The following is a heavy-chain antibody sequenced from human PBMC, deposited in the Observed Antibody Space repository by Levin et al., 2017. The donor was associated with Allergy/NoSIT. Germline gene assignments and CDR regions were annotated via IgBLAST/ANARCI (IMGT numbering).Heavy chain of an antibody. CDR2: INPNSGGT. CDR3: ARGTYYYDSSGYYDQHAFDI. Sequence: GASVKVSCKASGYTFTGYYMHWVRQAPGQGLEWMGWINPNSGGTNYAQKFQGWVTMTRDTSISTAYMELSRLRSDDTAVYYCARGTYYYDSSGYYDQHAFDIWGQGTMVTVSS. V-gene: IGHV1-2*04. D-gene: IGHD3-22*01. J-gene: IGHJ3*02. CDR1: GYTFTGYY.